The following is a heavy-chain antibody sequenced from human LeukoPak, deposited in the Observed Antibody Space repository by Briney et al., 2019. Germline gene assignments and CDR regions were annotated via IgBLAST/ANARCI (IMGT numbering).Heavy chain of an antibody. V-gene: IGHV3-21*01. D-gene: IGHD5-12*01. CDR2: ISSSSSYM. CDR3: ARDSGYSGYGEEDY. J-gene: IGHJ4*02. CDR1: GFTFSSYS. Sequence: GGSLRLSCAASGFTFSSYSMNWVRQAPGKGLEWVSSISSSSSYMYYADSVKGRFTISRDNAKNSLYLQMNSLRAEDTAVYYCARDSGYSGYGEEDYWGQGTLVTVSS.